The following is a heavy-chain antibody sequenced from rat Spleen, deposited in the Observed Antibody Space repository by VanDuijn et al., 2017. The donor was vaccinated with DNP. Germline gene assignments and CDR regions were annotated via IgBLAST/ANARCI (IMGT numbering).Heavy chain of an antibody. D-gene: IGHD1-11*01. V-gene: IGHV4-2*01. Sequence: EVKLVESGGGLVQRGGSWKFAAAPSGLNFSDYWIGWVRQAPWKRREWIGEINKDSSTINYSPSLKDKFTISRDNAQNTLYLQMSKLGSEDTAIYYCARLGWHGWFAYWGQGTLVTVSS. CDR3: ARLGWHGWFAY. CDR1: GLNFSDYW. J-gene: IGHJ3*01. CDR2: INKDSSTI.